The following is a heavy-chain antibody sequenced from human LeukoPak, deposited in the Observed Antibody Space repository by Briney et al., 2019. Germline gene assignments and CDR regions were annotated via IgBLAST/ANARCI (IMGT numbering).Heavy chain of an antibody. CDR3: ARETRGRNYFDY. D-gene: IGHD1-14*01. V-gene: IGHV4-59*01. CDR2: IYYSGST. J-gene: IGHJ4*02. Sequence: SETLSLTCTVSGGSISSYYWSWIRQPPGKGLEWIGSIYYSGSTNYNPYLKSRVTISLDTSKNQFSLKLSSVSSADTAVYYCARETRGRNYFDYWGQGTLVTVSS. CDR1: GGSISSYY.